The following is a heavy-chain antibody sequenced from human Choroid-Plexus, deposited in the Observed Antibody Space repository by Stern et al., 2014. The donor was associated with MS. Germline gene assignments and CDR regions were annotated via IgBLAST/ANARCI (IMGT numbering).Heavy chain of an antibody. Sequence: QVQLVQSGGGVAQPGRPLILSCAASGFTFSNFGMHWVRQAPGKGLEWVALISYDGSDKYYADSVKGRFTIFRDNSKNTLYMHMNSLRVEDTAVYYCAKDRQWSTYFFDYWGQGSLVTVSS. CDR1: GFTFSNFG. CDR3: AKDRQWSTYFFDY. D-gene: IGHD2-15*01. J-gene: IGHJ4*02. CDR2: ISYDGSDK. V-gene: IGHV3-30*18.